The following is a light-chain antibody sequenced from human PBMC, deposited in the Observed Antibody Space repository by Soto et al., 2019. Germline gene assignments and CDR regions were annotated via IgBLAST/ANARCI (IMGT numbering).Light chain of an antibody. CDR1: HSHXYS. J-gene: IGKJ5*01. Sequence: VFSRFAARLCLFPGERVNLPCRASHSHXYSFVWYQAKPGRAPRLLSYXGSNRAAGITASFSGSGSGTGFTLTISTLEPKGCAVYYGQQRNNWPSSFGQGTRL. V-gene: IGKV3-11*01. CDR2: XGS. CDR3: QQRNNWPSS.